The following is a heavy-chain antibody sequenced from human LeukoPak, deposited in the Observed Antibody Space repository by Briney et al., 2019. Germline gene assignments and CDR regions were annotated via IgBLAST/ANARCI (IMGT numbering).Heavy chain of an antibody. V-gene: IGHV3-74*01. D-gene: IGHD6-13*01. J-gene: IGHJ4*02. CDR2: ISPDGSST. Sequence: PGGSLRLSCAASGFTFSIYWMHWVRQAPGKGLWWVSRISPDGSSTNYADSVKGRFTISGDNARNILYLQMNSLRAEDTAVYYCASNFAGSSRDYWGQGTLVTVSS. CDR1: GFTFSIYW. CDR3: ASNFAGSSRDY.